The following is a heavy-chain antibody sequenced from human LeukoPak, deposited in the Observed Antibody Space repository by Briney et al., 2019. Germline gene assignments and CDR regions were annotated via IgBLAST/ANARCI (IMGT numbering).Heavy chain of an antibody. J-gene: IGHJ4*02. D-gene: IGHD5-18*01. CDR3: ARADSYGSILDY. CDR2: IVQDVRAE. Sequence: PGGCLRLSCVPSGFTFTNYWMSWVRQSPRGGLEWVANIVQDVRAEYYVDSVGGRFTVSRGNATNSLYLRIDSVRAEATAVYFRARADSYGSILDYWGRGTLVTVSS. CDR1: GFTFTNYW. V-gene: IGHV3-7*04.